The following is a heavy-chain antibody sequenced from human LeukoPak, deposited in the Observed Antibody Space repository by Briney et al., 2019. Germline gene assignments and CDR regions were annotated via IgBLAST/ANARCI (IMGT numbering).Heavy chain of an antibody. CDR3: ARDQQAD. V-gene: IGHV1-2*02. CDR2: INPNSGGT. J-gene: IGHJ4*02. Sequence: VSVKVSFTASGYTFTVYYMHWVRQAPGQGLEWMGWINPNSGGTNYVQKFQGRVTMTRDTSISTAYMELSRLRSDDTAVYYCARDQQADWGQGTLVTVSS. CDR1: GYTFTVYY.